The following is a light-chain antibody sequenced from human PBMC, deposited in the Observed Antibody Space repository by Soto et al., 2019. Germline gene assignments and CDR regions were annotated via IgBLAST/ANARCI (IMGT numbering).Light chain of an antibody. CDR3: SSYTSSSLYV. Sequence: QSVLTQPASVSGSPGQSITISCTGTSSDVGGYNYVSWYQQHPGKAPKLMIYDVSYRPSGVSDRFSGSKSGNTASLTISGLQAEDEADYYCSSYTSSSLYVLGTGTKVTVL. V-gene: IGLV2-14*03. CDR2: DVS. CDR1: SSDVGGYNY. J-gene: IGLJ1*01.